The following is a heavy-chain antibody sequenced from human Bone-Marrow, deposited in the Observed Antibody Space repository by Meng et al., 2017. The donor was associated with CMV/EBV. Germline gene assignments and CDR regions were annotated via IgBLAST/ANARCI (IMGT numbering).Heavy chain of an antibody. Sequence: GESLKISCAASGFTFSSYSMNWVRQAPGKGLEWVSSISSSSSYINYADSVKGRFTISRDNAKNSLYLQMNSLRAEDTAVYYCARDRDIVVGPAARFHNWFDPWGQGTLVTVSS. CDR2: ISSSSSYI. CDR1: GFTFSSYS. J-gene: IGHJ5*02. D-gene: IGHD2-2*01. CDR3: ARDRDIVVGPAARFHNWFDP. V-gene: IGHV3-21*01.